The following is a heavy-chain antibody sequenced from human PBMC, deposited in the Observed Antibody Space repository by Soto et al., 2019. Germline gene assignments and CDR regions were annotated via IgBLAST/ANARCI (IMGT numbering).Heavy chain of an antibody. D-gene: IGHD1-26*01. J-gene: IGHJ4*02. CDR3: ARVRLGAPTRYFDY. V-gene: IGHV3-72*01. CDR2: IKNKANGYKT. CDR1: GFTFSDHY. Sequence: PGGSLRLSCVASGFTFSDHYMDWVRQAPGKGLEWVGRIKNKANGYKTEYAASVEGRITISRDDSKKSLSLQINSLKTEDTAVYYCARVRLGAPTRYFDYRSQGALVTVS.